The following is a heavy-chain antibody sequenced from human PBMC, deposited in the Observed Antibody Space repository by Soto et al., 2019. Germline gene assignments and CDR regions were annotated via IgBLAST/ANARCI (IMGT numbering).Heavy chain of an antibody. J-gene: IGHJ1*01. D-gene: IGHD3-22*01. V-gene: IGHV3-30-3*01. CDR2: ISYDGSNK. Sequence: QVQLVESGGGVVQPGRSLRLSCAASGFSFSTNAMNWVRQAPGKGLEWVAVISYDGSNKYYADSVKGRFTISRDNSKNTLDLRMDSRSGEDTVGYYWVRGGDSSGYYYRQYFQHWGQGTLVTVSS. CDR1: GFSFSTNA. CDR3: VRGGDSSGYYYRQYFQH.